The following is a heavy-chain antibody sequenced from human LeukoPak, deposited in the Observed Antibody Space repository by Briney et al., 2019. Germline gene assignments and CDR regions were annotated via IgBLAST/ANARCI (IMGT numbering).Heavy chain of an antibody. Sequence: PSETLSLTCTVSGGSISSYYWSWIRQPPGKGLEWIGYIYYSGSTNYNPSLKSRVTISVDTSKNQLSLQLNSVTPEDTAVYYCARDGPGLGILDYWGQGTLVTVST. J-gene: IGHJ4*02. CDR2: IYYSGST. V-gene: IGHV4-59*12. D-gene: IGHD2-21*01. CDR1: GGSISSYY. CDR3: ARDGPGLGILDY.